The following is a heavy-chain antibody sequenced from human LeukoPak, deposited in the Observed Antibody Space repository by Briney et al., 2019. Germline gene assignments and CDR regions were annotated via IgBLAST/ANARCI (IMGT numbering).Heavy chain of an antibody. V-gene: IGHV4-31*03. CDR2: IYYTGSA. CDR1: GGSISSGSYY. J-gene: IGHJ5*02. CDR3: ARTSPYCSAGTCYSGSGYWFDP. Sequence: PSETLSLTCTVSGGSISSGSYYWSWIRQHPGKGLEWIGYIYYTGSAYYNPSLTSRVTISVDTSENQFSLKLSSVTAADTAVYYCARTSPYCSAGTCYSGSGYWFDPWGQGTLVTVSS. D-gene: IGHD2-15*01.